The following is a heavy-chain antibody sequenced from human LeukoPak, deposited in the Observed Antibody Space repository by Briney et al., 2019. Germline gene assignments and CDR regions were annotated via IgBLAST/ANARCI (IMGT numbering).Heavy chain of an antibody. CDR2: IKQDGTEK. V-gene: IGHV3-7*03. CDR3: ARPRDSGWSKTWDY. J-gene: IGHJ4*02. CDR1: GFTFSSYW. D-gene: IGHD6-13*01. Sequence: GGSLRLSCAGYGFTFSSYWMTWVRQAPGKGLEWVANIKQDGTEKYYVDSVKGRFTISRDNAQNSLFLQVNSLRAEDTAVYYCARPRDSGWSKTWDYWGQGTLVTVSS.